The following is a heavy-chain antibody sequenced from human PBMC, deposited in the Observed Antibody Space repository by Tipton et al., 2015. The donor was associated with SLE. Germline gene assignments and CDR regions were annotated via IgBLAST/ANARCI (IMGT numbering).Heavy chain of an antibody. J-gene: IGHJ4*02. CDR2: INHSGSI. V-gene: IGHV4-34*01. CDR3: ARERYCSGASCYAPDY. D-gene: IGHD2-2*01. Sequence: TLSLTCAVSGGSFSGYYWSWIRQPPGKGLEWIGEINHSGSINYNPSLKRRVTISVDTSKNQFSLKLKSVTAADSAVYYCARERYCSGASCYAPDYWGQGTLVTVSS. CDR1: GGSFSGYY.